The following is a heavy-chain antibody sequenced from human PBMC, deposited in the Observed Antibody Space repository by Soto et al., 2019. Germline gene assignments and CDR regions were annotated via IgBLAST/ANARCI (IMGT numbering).Heavy chain of an antibody. CDR1: GGSISSSSYY. CDR3: ARGRSYYGSGSYNSTYYFDY. V-gene: IGHV4-39*07. CDR2: IYYSGST. J-gene: IGHJ4*02. D-gene: IGHD3-10*01. Sequence: PSETLSLTCTVSGGSISSSSYYWGWIRQPPGKGLEWIGRIYYSGSTYYNPSLKSRVTISVDTSKNQFSLKLSSVTAADTAVYYCARGRSYYGSGSYNSTYYFDYWGQGPLVTVS.